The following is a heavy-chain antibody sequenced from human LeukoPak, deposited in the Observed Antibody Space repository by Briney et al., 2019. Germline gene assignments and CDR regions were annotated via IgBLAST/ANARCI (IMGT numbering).Heavy chain of an antibody. Sequence: ASVKVSCKACGYTFTDNHMHWVRQAPGQALEWMGWISPNSGGTNCAQKFRGRVTMTRDTSISTAYMELSGLTPDDTAVYYCARRTGDGAFDIWGQGTVVTVSS. CDR1: GYTFTDNH. D-gene: IGHD7-27*01. CDR3: ARRTGDGAFDI. CDR2: ISPNSGGT. V-gene: IGHV1-2*02. J-gene: IGHJ3*02.